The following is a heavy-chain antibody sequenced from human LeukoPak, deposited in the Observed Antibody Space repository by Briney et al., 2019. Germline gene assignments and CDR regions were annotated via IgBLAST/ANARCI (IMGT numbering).Heavy chain of an antibody. V-gene: IGHV4-34*01. CDR3: ARRTSWSGHFDY. CDR1: GGSFSGYY. Sequence: SETLSLTCAVYGGSFSGYYWTWIRQPPGKGLEWIGEINHSGISNYNPSLKSRVTISLDTSKNQFSLRLKSVTAADTAVYYCARRTSWSGHFDYWGQGNLVTVSS. J-gene: IGHJ4*02. D-gene: IGHD2-2*01. CDR2: INHSGIS.